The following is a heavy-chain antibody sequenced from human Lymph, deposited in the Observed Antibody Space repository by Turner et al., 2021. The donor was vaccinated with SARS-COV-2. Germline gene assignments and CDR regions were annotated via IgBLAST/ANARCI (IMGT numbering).Heavy chain of an antibody. CDR1: GFTFSSYA. V-gene: IGHV3-30-3*01. CDR2: ISYDGSNK. Sequence: QVQLVESGGGVVQPGRSLRLYCAASGFTFSSYAMHWVRQAPGKGLEWVAVISYDGSNKYYADSVKGRFTISRDNSKNTLYLQMNSLRAEDTAVYYCARVGIAVAGMDWYFDLWGRGTLVTVSS. D-gene: IGHD6-19*01. J-gene: IGHJ2*01. CDR3: ARVGIAVAGMDWYFDL.